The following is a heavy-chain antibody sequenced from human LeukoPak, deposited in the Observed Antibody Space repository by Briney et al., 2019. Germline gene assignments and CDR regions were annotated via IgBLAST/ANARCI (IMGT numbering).Heavy chain of an antibody. CDR1: GGSISSSSYY. V-gene: IGHV4-61*05. D-gene: IGHD3-22*01. CDR2: IYDSGST. J-gene: IGHJ3*02. CDR3: ACLTTADAFDI. Sequence: SETLSLTCTVSGGSISSSSYYWGWIRQPPGKGLEWIGYIYDSGSTNYNPSLKSRVTISVGTSKNQFSLKLSSVTAADTAVYYCACLTTADAFDIWGQGTMVTVSS.